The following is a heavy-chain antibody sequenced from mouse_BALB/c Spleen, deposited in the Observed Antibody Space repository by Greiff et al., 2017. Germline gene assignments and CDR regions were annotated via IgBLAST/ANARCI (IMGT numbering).Heavy chain of an antibody. CDR1: GYSFTGYF. CDR3: ARDGSYAMDY. Sequence: EVKLMESGPELVKPGASVKISCKASGYSFTGYFMNWVMQSHGKSLEWIGRINPYNGDTFYNQKFKGKATLTVDKSSSTAYMQLSSLTSEDSAVYYCARDGSYAMDYWGQGTSVTVSS. V-gene: IGHV1-20*01. CDR2: INPYNGDT. D-gene: IGHD2-3*01. J-gene: IGHJ4*01.